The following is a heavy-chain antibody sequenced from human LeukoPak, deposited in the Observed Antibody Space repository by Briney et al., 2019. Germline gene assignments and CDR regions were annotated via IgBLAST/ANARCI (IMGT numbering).Heavy chain of an antibody. Sequence: SETLSLTCAVSGASISSDAYYWHWIRRSPRKGLEWVGFVYYSGRTKYNPSLKSRVTMSIDTSTNHVSLRLRSVTAADTAMYFCVREASTSYYDSSGYYRQTETFDVWGLGTMVTVSS. CDR2: VYYSGRT. CDR3: VREASTSYYDSSGYYRQTETFDV. D-gene: IGHD3-22*01. V-gene: IGHV4-61*03. J-gene: IGHJ3*01. CDR1: GASISSDAYY.